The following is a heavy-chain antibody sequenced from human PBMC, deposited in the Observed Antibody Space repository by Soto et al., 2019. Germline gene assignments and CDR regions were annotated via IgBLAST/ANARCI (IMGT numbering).Heavy chain of an antibody. J-gene: IGHJ4*02. D-gene: IGHD6-25*01. Sequence: GGSLRLSCAASGFTFSSYAMSWVRQAPGKGLEWVSAISGSGGSTYYADSVKGRFTISRDNSKNTLYLQMNSLRAEDTAVYYCAKDPTLGYSSDEAEDYFDYWGQGTLVTVSS. V-gene: IGHV3-23*01. CDR3: AKDPTLGYSSDEAEDYFDY. CDR2: ISGSGGST. CDR1: GFTFSSYA.